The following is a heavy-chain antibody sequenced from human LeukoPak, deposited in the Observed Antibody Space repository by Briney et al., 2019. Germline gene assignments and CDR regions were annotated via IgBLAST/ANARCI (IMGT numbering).Heavy chain of an antibody. CDR2: INHSGST. D-gene: IGHD3-10*01. V-gene: IGHV4-34*01. CDR1: GGSFSGYY. CDR3: ARRLGSGSYYNRLLDY. Sequence: NTSETLSLTCAVYGGSFSGYYWSWIRQPPGKGLEWIGEINHSGSTNYNPSLKSRVTISVDTSKNQFSLKLSSVTAADTAVYYCARRLGSGSYYNRLLDYWGQGTLVTVSS. J-gene: IGHJ4*02.